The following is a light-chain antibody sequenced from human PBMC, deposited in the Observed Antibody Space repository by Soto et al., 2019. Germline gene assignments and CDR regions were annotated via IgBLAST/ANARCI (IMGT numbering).Light chain of an antibody. CDR3: TSYVGNDIWV. Sequence: QSALTQPPSASGSPGQSVTISCTGTSSDVGAYKYVSWYQQYPGKAXXXXIYEVTKRPSGXPXRFXGSXXXXXXXXTVSGLQAEDEADYYCTSYVGNDIWVFGGGTKVTVL. J-gene: IGLJ3*02. CDR1: SSDVGAYKY. CDR2: EVT. V-gene: IGLV2-8*01.